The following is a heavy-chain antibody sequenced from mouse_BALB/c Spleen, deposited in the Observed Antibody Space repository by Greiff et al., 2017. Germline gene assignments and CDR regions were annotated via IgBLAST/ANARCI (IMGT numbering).Heavy chain of an antibody. V-gene: IGHV14-3*02. Sequence: EVMLVESGAELVKPGASVKLSCTASGFNIKDTYMHWVKQRPEQGLEWIGRIDPANGNTKYDPKFQGKATITADTSSNTAYLQLSSLTSEDTAVYYCARWDEGALDYWGQGTTLTVSS. CDR3: ARWDEGALDY. CDR2: IDPANGNT. D-gene: IGHD4-1*01. CDR1: GFNIKDTY. J-gene: IGHJ2*01.